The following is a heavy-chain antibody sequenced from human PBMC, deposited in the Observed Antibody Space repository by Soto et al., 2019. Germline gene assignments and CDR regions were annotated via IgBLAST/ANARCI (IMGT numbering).Heavy chain of an antibody. J-gene: IGHJ4*02. CDR3: ATQAAWSGYGGGH. CDR1: GGTFSSYA. Sequence: QVQLVQSGAEVKKPGSSVKVSCKASGGTFSSYAISWVRQAPGQGLEWMGGTIPIFGTANYAQKFQGRVTITADESTSTAYMELSSLRYEDTAVYYCATQAAWSGYGGGHWGQGTLVSVSS. V-gene: IGHV1-69*01. D-gene: IGHD3-3*01. CDR2: TIPIFGTA.